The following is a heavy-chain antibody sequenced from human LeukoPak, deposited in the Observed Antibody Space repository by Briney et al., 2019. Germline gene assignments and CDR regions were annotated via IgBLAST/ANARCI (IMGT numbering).Heavy chain of an antibody. V-gene: IGHV3-11*01. CDR1: GFTFSDYY. J-gene: IGHJ4*02. D-gene: IGHD5-12*01. CDR2: ISSSGSTI. Sequence: GGSLRLSCAASGFTFSDYYMSWIRQAPGKGLEWVSCISSSGSTIYYADSVKGRFTISRDNSKNLMYLQMNSLRAEDTAVYYCAKNPDIVATYNYFDYWGQGTLVTVSS. CDR3: AKNPDIVATYNYFDY.